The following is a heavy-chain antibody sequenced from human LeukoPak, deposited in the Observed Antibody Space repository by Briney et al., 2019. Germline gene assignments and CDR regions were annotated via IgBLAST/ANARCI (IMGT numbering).Heavy chain of an antibody. Sequence: PGGSLRLSCSASGLTVTNAWMNWVRQAPGEGLDWVGRIASKTDGGATDYAAPVKGRFTISRDGSKSIAYLQMNSLKTEDTAVYYCTRRQYSSSWPIDYWGQGTLVTVSS. V-gene: IGHV3-15*07. CDR1: GLTVTNAW. CDR3: TRRQYSSSWPIDY. CDR2: IASKTDGGAT. J-gene: IGHJ4*02. D-gene: IGHD6-13*01.